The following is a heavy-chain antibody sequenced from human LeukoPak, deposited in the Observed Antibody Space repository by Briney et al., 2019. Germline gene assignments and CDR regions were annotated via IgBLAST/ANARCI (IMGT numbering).Heavy chain of an antibody. CDR1: GGSISSYY. D-gene: IGHD1-26*01. J-gene: IGHJ4*02. V-gene: IGHV4-59*08. CDR2: IYYSGST. CDR3: ARQGAVRASLPKYSGSYDRLYYFDY. Sequence: KPSETLSLTCTVSGGSISSYYWSWIRQPPGKGLEWIGYIYYSGSTNYNPSLKSRVTISVDTSKNQFSLKLSSVTAADTAVYYCARQGAVRASLPKYSGSYDRLYYFDYWGQGTLVTVSS.